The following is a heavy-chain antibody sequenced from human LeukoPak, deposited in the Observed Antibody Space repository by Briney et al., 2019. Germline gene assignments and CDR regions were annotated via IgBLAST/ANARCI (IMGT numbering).Heavy chain of an antibody. CDR1: GYSISSGYY. Sequence: SETLSLTCAVFGYSISSGYYWGWIRQPPGKGLEWIGSIYHSGSTNYNPSLKSRVTISVDTSKNQFSLKLSSVTAADTAVYYCARGAWGYCSGGSCYASDYWGQGTLVTVSS. CDR2: IYHSGST. CDR3: ARGAWGYCSGGSCYASDY. J-gene: IGHJ4*02. V-gene: IGHV4-38-2*01. D-gene: IGHD2-15*01.